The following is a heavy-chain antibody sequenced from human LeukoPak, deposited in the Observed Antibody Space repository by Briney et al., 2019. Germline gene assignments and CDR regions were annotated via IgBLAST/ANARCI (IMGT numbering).Heavy chain of an antibody. J-gene: IGHJ4*02. Sequence: PAASVKVSCKASGYTFTSYGISWVRQPPGQGLEGMGWISAYNGNTNYAQKLQGRVTMPTDTSTRTAYMELRSLRSDDTAVYYCARVLNRYSDYWGQGTLVTVSS. CDR1: GYTFTSYG. CDR2: ISAYNGNT. V-gene: IGHV1-18*04. D-gene: IGHD2-2*02. CDR3: ARVLNRYSDY.